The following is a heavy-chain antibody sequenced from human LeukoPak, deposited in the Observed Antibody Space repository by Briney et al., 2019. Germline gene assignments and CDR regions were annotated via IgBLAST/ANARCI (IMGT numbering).Heavy chain of an antibody. J-gene: IGHJ4*02. V-gene: IGHV3-23*01. D-gene: IGHD2-8*02. CDR2: IFPSGGEI. Sequence: GGSLRLSCEASGFTFSTFAMIWVRQPPGKGLEWVSSIFPSGGEIHYADSVRGRFTISRDNSKSTLSLQMDSLRAEDTAIYYCATYRQVLLPFESWGQGTLVTVSS. CDR1: GFTFSTFA. CDR3: ATYRQVLLPFES.